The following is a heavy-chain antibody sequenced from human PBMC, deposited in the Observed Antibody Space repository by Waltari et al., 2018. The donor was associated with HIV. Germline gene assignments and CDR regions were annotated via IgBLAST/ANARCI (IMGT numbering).Heavy chain of an antibody. J-gene: IGHJ4*02. CDR1: GYTFTSYG. V-gene: IGHV1-18*01. CDR3: ARDGGARYSSGYYPGDY. CDR2: ISAYNGNT. D-gene: IGHD3-22*01. Sequence: QVLLEQSGAEVKKPGASVKVSCKASGYTFTSYGISWVRQAPGQGLEWMGWISAYNGNTNYAQKLQGRVAMTTDASTSTAYMELRSLRSDDTAVYYCARDGGARYSSGYYPGDYWGQGTLVTVSS.